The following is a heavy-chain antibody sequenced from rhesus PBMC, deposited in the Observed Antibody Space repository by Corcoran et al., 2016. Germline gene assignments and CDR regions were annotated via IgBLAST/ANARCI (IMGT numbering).Heavy chain of an antibody. V-gene: IGHV4S10*01. D-gene: IGHD3-34*01. CDR2: IYGSSKST. CDR3: ARDLGWGDYYDDY. Sequence: QVQLQESGPGVVKPSETLSLTCAVSGGSISDSYRWSWIRQPPGKGLEWIGYIYGSSKSTNYNPPLKCRVTISKDPSKNQFSLKLSSVTAADTAVYYCARDLGWGDYYDDYWGQGVLVTVSS. J-gene: IGHJ4*01. CDR1: GGSISDSYR.